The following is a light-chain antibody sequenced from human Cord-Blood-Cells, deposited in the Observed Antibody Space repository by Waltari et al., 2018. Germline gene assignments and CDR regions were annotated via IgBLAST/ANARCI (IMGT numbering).Light chain of an antibody. Sequence: QSALTQPASVSGSPGQSITISCTGTSSDLGSYKLVSWYQQHPGKAPKLMIYEGSKRPSGVANRFSSSKSGNTASLTISGLQAEDEADYYCCSYAGSSTWVFGGGTKLTVL. J-gene: IGLJ3*02. CDR3: CSYAGSSTWV. CDR1: SSDLGSYKL. CDR2: EGS. V-gene: IGLV2-23*01.